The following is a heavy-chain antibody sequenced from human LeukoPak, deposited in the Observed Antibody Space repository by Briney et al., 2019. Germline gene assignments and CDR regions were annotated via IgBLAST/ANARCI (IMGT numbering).Heavy chain of an antibody. CDR2: ISSNGAST. D-gene: IGHD6-13*01. CDR3: AKRGSVGTLGHFDY. J-gene: IGHJ4*02. V-gene: IGHV3-23*01. CDR1: GFTFSSYA. Sequence: GGSLRLSCAASGFTFSSYAMSWVRQAPGKGLEWVSGISSNGASTYYVDSVKGRFTISRDNSKNTLFPQMNSLRAEDTAVYYCAKRGSVGTLGHFDYWGQGTLVTVSS.